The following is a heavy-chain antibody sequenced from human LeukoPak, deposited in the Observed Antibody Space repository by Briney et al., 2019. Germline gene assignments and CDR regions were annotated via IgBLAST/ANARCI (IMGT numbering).Heavy chain of an antibody. J-gene: IGHJ6*02. Sequence: SETLSLSCTVSGGSISSYYWRWIRQPPGKGLEWIGYIYYSGSTNYNPSLKSRVTISVDTSKNQFSLKLSSVTAADTAVYYCAGGGGTVAYDYYYGMDVWGQGTTVTVSS. CDR1: GGSISSYY. CDR2: IYYSGST. V-gene: IGHV4-59*01. D-gene: IGHD6-19*01. CDR3: AGGGGTVAYDYYYGMDV.